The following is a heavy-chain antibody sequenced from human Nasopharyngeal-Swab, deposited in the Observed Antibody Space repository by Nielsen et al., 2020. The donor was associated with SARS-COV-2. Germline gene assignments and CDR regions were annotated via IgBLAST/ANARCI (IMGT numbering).Heavy chain of an antibody. D-gene: IGHD6-13*01. CDR1: GFTFSNYW. J-gene: IGHJ4*02. CDR2: IKQDGSEI. Sequence: GESLKISCAASGFTFSNYWMSWVRQAPGKGLEWVANIKQDGSEIYYVDSLKGRFTISRDNAKNSLYLQMNSLRAEDTAVYYCARNLASRSSSWCFDYWGQGTLVTVSS. CDR3: ARNLASRSSSWCFDY. V-gene: IGHV3-7*01.